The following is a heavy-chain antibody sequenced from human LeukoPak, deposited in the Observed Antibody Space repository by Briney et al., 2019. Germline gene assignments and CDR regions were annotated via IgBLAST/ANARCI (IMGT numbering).Heavy chain of an antibody. V-gene: IGHV3-23*01. D-gene: IGHD2/OR15-2a*01. Sequence: ETLSLTCTVSGGSISTYYWTWVREAPGKGLEWVSAISGSGGTTYYADSVKGRFTISRGNSKNTLYLQMNTLRADDTAIYYCARDRLTFDAFDIWGQGTMVTVSS. CDR1: GGSISTYY. CDR2: ISGSGGTT. J-gene: IGHJ3*02. CDR3: ARDRLTFDAFDI.